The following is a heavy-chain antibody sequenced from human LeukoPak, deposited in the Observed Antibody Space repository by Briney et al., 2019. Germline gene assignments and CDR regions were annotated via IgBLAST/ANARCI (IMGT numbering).Heavy chain of an antibody. D-gene: IGHD3-10*01. Sequence: VASVKVSCKISGFGLSVLSIHWMRQAPGKGLEWVGGIRPETGEPIFAQKFRGRVTITEDTFTDTGYLELRGLTSEGTAVYYCSTDSGRSYFYFDFWGQGTLVTVSS. CDR2: IRPETGEP. J-gene: IGHJ4*02. V-gene: IGHV1-24*01. CDR3: STDSGRSYFYFDF. CDR1: GFGLSVLS.